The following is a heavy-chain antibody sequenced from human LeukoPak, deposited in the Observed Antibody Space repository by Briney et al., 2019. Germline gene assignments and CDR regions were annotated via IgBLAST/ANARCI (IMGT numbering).Heavy chain of an antibody. CDR3: ARGYGDQRRYYYYYMDV. CDR2: INPNSGGT. CDR1: GYTFTGYY. J-gene: IGHJ6*03. D-gene: IGHD4-17*01. Sequence: GASVKVSCKASGYTFTGYYMHWVRQAPGQGLEWMGWINPNSGGTNYAQKFQGRVTMTRDTSISTAYMELSRLRSDDTAVYYCARGYGDQRRYYYYYMDVWGKGTTVTVSS. V-gene: IGHV1-2*02.